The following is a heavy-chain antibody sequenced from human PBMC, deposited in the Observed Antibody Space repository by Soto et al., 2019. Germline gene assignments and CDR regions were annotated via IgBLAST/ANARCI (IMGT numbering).Heavy chain of an antibody. D-gene: IGHD4-17*01. CDR1: GFTFINTW. CDR2: IKSRTDGGAA. J-gene: IGHJ4*02. V-gene: IGHV3-15*01. Sequence: VQLVESGGGFVKPGGSLRLSCEGSGFTFINTWMSWVRQAPGKGLEWVGRIKSRTDGGAADYAATVRGRFSISRDDSKNTLYLQMNSLKIEDSALYYCTTDPGDYEDFWGQGTLVTVSS. CDR3: TTDPGDYEDF.